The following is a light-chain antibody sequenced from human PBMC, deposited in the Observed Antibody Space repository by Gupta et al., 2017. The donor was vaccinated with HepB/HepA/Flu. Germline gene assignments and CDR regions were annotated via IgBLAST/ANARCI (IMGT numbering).Light chain of an antibody. CDR3: QQSFSSPRT. CDR1: QSVGTY. Sequence: IQMTQSPSSLSASVGDTITITCRASQSVGTYLNWYQQKVGQAPTLLLHGASSLHSGVPSRFRGSGSGTDFTLTITNLQANDSAGYFCQQSFSSPRTFGEGTKVE. V-gene: IGKV1-39*01. J-gene: IGKJ1*01. CDR2: GAS.